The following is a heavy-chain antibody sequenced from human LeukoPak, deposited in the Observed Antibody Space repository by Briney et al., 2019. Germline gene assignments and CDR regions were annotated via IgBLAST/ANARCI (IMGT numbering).Heavy chain of an antibody. D-gene: IGHD3-10*01. V-gene: IGHV3-74*01. CDR1: GFTFSSYW. CDR3: AKDSKTGYYGSGIFDY. CDR2: INSDGSST. Sequence: PGGSLRLSCAASGFTFSSYWMHWVRQVPGKGLVWVSRINSDGSSTTYADSVKGRFTISRDNSKNTLYLQMNSLRAEDTAVYYCAKDSKTGYYGSGIFDYWGQGTLVTVSS. J-gene: IGHJ4*02.